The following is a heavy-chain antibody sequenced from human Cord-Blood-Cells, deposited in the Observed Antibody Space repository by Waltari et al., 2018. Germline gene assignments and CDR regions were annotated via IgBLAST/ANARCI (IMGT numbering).Heavy chain of an antibody. CDR2: IYYSGST. J-gene: IGHJ3*02. Sequence: LQLQESGPGLVTPSETLSLTCTVSAGSISTSSYYWGCLRQPPGKGLEWIGSIYYSGSTYYNPSLKSRVTISVDTSKNQFSLKLSSVTAADTAVYYCARHEAIAAAVGAFDIWGQGTMVTVSS. CDR1: AGSISTSSYY. CDR3: ARHEAIAAAVGAFDI. D-gene: IGHD6-13*01. V-gene: IGHV4-39*01.